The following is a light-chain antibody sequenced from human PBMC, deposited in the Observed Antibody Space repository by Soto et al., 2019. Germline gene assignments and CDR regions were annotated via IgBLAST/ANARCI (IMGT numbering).Light chain of an antibody. V-gene: IGKV1-39*01. Sequence: DIQMTQSPSSLSASVGDRVSITCRASQSISTYLNWYQQKPGKVPRLLIYAASSLQSGVPSRFSGSGSGTDFTLTISSLQPEDFATYYCQQSYIAPWTFGQGN. J-gene: IGKJ1*01. CDR2: AAS. CDR1: QSISTY. CDR3: QQSYIAPWT.